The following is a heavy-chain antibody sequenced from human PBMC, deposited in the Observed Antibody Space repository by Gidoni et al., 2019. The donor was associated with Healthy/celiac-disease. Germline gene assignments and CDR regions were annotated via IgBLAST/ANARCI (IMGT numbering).Heavy chain of an antibody. D-gene: IGHD6-25*01. CDR1: GGSVSSGSYY. CDR3: ARGRLRTKVVDY. CDR2: IYYSGST. Sequence: QVQLQESGPGLVKPSETLSLTCTVSGGSVSSGSYYWSWIRQPPGKGLEWIGYIYYSGSTNYNPSLKSRVTISVDTSKNQFSLKLSSVTAADTAVYYCARGRLRTKVVDYWGQGTLVTVSS. V-gene: IGHV4-61*01. J-gene: IGHJ4*02.